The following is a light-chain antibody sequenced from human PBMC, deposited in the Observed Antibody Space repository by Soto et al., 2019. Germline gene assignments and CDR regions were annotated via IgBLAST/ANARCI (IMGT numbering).Light chain of an antibody. J-gene: IGLJ1*01. CDR3: SSYSTTSTLV. V-gene: IGLV2-14*01. CDR2: EVN. Sequence: QAVQTQPASDDGSPGQSVTISCPRASSDVVGYDHVSRYQQHPGKAPKLILYEVNYRPSGVSNHFSGSKSGNTASLIISGLQADDEADYYCSSYSTTSTLVFGSGTKVTVL. CDR1: SSDVVGYDH.